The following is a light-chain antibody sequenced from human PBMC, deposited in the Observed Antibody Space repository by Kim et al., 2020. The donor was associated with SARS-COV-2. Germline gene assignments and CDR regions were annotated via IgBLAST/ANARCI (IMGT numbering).Light chain of an antibody. V-gene: IGLV6-57*03. CDR1: SGSIASND. J-gene: IGLJ2*01. CDR2: EDN. CDR3: QSYDSSNHVV. Sequence: KTVTISCTRSSGSIASNDVQWYQPRPGSAPTTVIYEDNHRPSGVPDRFSGSIDSSSNSASLTISGLKTEDEADYYCQSYDSSNHVVFGGGTQLTVL.